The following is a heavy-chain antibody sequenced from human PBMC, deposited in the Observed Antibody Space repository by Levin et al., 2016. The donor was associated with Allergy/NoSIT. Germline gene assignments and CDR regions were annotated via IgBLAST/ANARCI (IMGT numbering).Heavy chain of an antibody. CDR2: ISDDGNE. D-gene: IGHD5-24*01. Sequence: GESLKISCAASGFIFTKFGMHWVRQDPVKGLEWVAVISDDGNEYYADSVRGRFTISRDNSKSTVYLQMDSLRGEDTAVYYCAKDVRDGWPSRACYGMDVWGQGTTVTVSS. CDR3: AKDVRDGWPSRACYGMDV. CDR1: GFIFTKFG. J-gene: IGHJ6*02. V-gene: IGHV3-30*18.